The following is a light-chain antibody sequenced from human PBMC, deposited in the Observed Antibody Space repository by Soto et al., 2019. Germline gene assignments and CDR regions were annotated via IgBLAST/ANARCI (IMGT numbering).Light chain of an antibody. V-gene: IGKV3-20*01. CDR3: QQYGSSPPWT. CDR2: GAS. J-gene: IGKJ1*01. Sequence: EIVLPQSPGTLSLSPGERATLSCRGSQSVSSSYLAWYQQKPGQAPRLLIYGASSRATGIPDRFSRSVCGTGFTLTISRLEPEDFAVYYCQQYGSSPPWTFGQGTKVDIK. CDR1: QSVSSSY.